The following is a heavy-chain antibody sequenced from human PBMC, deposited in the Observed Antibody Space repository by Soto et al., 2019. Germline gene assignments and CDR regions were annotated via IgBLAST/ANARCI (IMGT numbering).Heavy chain of an antibody. J-gene: IGHJ4*02. CDR2: VYYSGST. V-gene: IGHV4-39*01. Sequence: SETLSLTCTLSGDSIPWTSCYWGWFRQPPGKGLEWIGDVYYSGSTYYNPSLKSRLTMSIDTSKGQFSLKMNSVTAADTGVYYCARSSMVPVDYFDVWGQGTVVTVSS. CDR3: ARSSMVPVDYFDV. D-gene: IGHD3-10*01. CDR1: GDSIPWTSCY.